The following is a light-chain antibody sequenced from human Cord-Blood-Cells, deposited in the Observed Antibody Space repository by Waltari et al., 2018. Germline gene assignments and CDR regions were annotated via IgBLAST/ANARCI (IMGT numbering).Light chain of an antibody. CDR1: QSVSSN. J-gene: IGKJ4*01. Sequence: EIVTTQSPATLSVSPGERATLSCRAGQSVSSNLAWYQQKPGQAPRLLIYGASTRATVIPAGFSGSESGTEFTLTISSLQSEDFAVYYCQQYNNWPPELTFGGGTKVEIK. V-gene: IGKV3-15*01. CDR3: QQYNNWPPELT. CDR2: GAS.